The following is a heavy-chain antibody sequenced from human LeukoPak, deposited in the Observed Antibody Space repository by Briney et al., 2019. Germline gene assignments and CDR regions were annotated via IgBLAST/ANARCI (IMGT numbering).Heavy chain of an antibody. D-gene: IGHD4-11*01. CDR2: ISASDRNS. V-gene: IGHV3-23*01. CDR3: VRRGSNFPYYMDV. CDR1: GFTLSSYA. Sequence: GECLRLSCAASGFTLSSYATSWVRQAPGRGVEWVSVISASDRNSYYSESAKGQFTISRDNSKNILYLQMSSLRAEDTAVYYCVRRGSNFPYYMDVWGKGTKLTVSS. J-gene: IGHJ6*03.